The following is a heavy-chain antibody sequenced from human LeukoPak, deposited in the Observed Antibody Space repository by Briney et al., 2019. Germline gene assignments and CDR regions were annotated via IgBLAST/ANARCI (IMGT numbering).Heavy chain of an antibody. V-gene: IGHV1-18*01. CDR3: ARAEVVPAATPPGGYYYYYMDV. J-gene: IGHJ6*03. D-gene: IGHD2-2*01. Sequence: ASVKVSCKASGYTFTSYGISWVRQAPGQGLEWMGWISAYNGNTNYAQKLQGRVTMTTERSTSTAYMELSSLRSEDTAVYYCARAEVVPAATPPGGYYYYYMDVWGKGTTVTVSS. CDR2: ISAYNGNT. CDR1: GYTFTSYG.